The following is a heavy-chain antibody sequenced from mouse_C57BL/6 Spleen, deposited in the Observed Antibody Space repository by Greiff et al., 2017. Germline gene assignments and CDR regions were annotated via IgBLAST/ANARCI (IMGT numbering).Heavy chain of an antibody. D-gene: IGHD2-2*01. J-gene: IGHJ3*01. V-gene: IGHV14-4*01. Sequence: VQLKESGAELVRPGASVKLSCTASGFNIKDDYMHWVKQRPEQGLEWIGCIDPENGDTEYASEFQGKATITADTSSNTAYLQLSSLTSEDTAVYDCTTGGYEAWFAYWGQGTLVTVSA. CDR2: IDPENGDT. CDR3: TTGGYEAWFAY. CDR1: GFNIKDDY.